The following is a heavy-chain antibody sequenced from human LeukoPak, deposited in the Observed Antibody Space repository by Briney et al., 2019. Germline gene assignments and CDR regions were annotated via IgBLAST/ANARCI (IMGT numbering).Heavy chain of an antibody. Sequence: ASVKVSCKASGYTFTNYYIHWVRQAPGQGLEWMGIITPSGGSTNYAQKFQGRVTMTRDTSTSTVYMELSSLRSEDTAVYYCARLGVPPAIVYFDYWGQGTLVTVSS. CDR1: GYTFTNYY. D-gene: IGHD2-2*01. CDR3: ARLGVPPAIVYFDY. V-gene: IGHV1-46*01. J-gene: IGHJ4*02. CDR2: ITPSGGST.